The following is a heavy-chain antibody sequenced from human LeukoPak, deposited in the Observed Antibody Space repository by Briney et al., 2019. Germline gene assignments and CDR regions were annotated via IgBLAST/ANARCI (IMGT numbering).Heavy chain of an antibody. CDR2: IYYSGNT. V-gene: IGHV4-59*01. D-gene: IGHD3-9*01. CDR3: ARALGPSPLRYFDWLLVYAFDI. CDR1: GGSISSNY. J-gene: IGHJ3*02. Sequence: SETLSLTCTVSGGSISSNYWTWIRESPGKGLEWIGYIYYSGNTKYNPSLKSRVTISVDTSKNQFSLKLSSVTAADTAVYYCARALGPSPLRYFDWLLVYAFDIWGQGTMVTVSS.